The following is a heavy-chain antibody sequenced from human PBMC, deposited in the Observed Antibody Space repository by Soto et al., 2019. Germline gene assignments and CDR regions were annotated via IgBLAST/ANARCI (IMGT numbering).Heavy chain of an antibody. J-gene: IGHJ4*02. CDR3: ARSRIHVGGNDPGTPNYYFDY. D-gene: IGHD2-15*01. CDR2: ISYDGSNK. Sequence: QVQLVESGGGVVQPGRSLRLSCAASGFTFSSYAMHWVRQAPGKGLEWVAVISYDGSNKYYADSVKGRFTISRDNSKNTLYLQMNSLRAEDTAVYHCARSRIHVGGNDPGTPNYYFDYWGQGTLVTVSS. CDR1: GFTFSSYA. V-gene: IGHV3-30-3*01.